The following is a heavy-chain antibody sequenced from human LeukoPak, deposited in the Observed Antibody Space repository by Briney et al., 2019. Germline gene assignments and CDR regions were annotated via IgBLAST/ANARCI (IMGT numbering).Heavy chain of an antibody. J-gene: IGHJ6*02. CDR1: GFTFSSYG. CDR3: ARDPEAVAGTRGAYYYYGMDV. D-gene: IGHD6-19*01. V-gene: IGHV3-30-3*01. Sequence: GRSLRLSCAASGFTFSSYGMHWVRQAPGKGLEWVAVISYDGSNKYYADSVKGRFTISRDNSKNTLYLQMNSLRAEDTAVYYCARDPEAVAGTRGAYYYYGMDVWGQGTTVTVSS. CDR2: ISYDGSNK.